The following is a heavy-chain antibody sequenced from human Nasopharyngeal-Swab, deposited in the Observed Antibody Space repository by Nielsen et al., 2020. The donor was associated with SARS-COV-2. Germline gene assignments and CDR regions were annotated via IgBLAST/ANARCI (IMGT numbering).Heavy chain of an antibody. V-gene: IGHV3-33*01. J-gene: IGHJ3*02. CDR2: IWYDGSNK. CDR3: ARDMSRNPGEQLTGAFDI. CDR1: GFTFSSYG. D-gene: IGHD6-13*01. Sequence: GGSLRLSCAASGFTFSSYGMHWVRQAPGKGLEWVAVIWYDGSNKYYADSVKGRFTISRDNSKNTLYLQMNSLRAEDTAVYYCARDMSRNPGEQLTGAFDIWGQGTMVTVSS.